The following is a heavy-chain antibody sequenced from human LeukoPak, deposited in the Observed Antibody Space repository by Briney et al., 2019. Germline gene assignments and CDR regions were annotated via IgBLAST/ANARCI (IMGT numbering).Heavy chain of an antibody. V-gene: IGHV3-33*01. J-gene: IGHJ5*02. D-gene: IGHD6-13*01. Sequence: PGRSLRLSCAASGFTFSSYGMHWVRQAPGKGLEWVAVIWDDGSNKYYADSVKGRFTISRDNSKNTLYLQMNSLRAEDTAVYNCARDAIAAAVNHWFDPWGQGTLVSVP. CDR3: ARDAIAAAVNHWFDP. CDR2: IWDDGSNK. CDR1: GFTFSSYG.